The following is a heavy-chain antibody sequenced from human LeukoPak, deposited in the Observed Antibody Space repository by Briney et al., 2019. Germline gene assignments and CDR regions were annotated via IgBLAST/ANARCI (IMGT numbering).Heavy chain of an antibody. Sequence: ASVKVSCKASGYTFTSYDINWVRQATGQGLEWMGWINPNSGGTNYAQKFQGRVTMTRDMSTSTVYMELSSLRSEGTAVYYCARDHRDGSGSYYNPSGDWGQGTLVTVSS. CDR2: INPNSGGT. CDR3: ARDHRDGSGSYYNPSGD. D-gene: IGHD3-10*01. J-gene: IGHJ4*02. CDR1: GYTFTSYD. V-gene: IGHV1-2*02.